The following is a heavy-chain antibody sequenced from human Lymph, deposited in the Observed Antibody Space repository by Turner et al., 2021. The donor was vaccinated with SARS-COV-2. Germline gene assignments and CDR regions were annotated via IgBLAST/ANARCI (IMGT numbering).Heavy chain of an antibody. CDR1: GYTFTSYD. CDR2: MNPNSGNT. D-gene: IGHD1-26*01. CDR3: ARGRYSGGGMDV. Sequence: QVQLVQSGAEVKKPGASVTVSCKAPGYTFTSYDINWVRQATGQGLEWMGWMNPNSGNTGYAQKFQGRVTMTRNTSISTAYVELSSLRSEDTAVYYCARGRYSGGGMDVWGQGTTVTVSS. V-gene: IGHV1-8*02. J-gene: IGHJ6*02.